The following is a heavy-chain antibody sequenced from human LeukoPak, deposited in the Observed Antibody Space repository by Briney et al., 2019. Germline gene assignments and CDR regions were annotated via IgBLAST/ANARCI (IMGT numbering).Heavy chain of an antibody. CDR3: ARSAYYYDSRGYHNYYHYGMDV. V-gene: IGHV3-30*03. J-gene: IGHJ6*02. Sequence: GGSLRLSCAASGFTFSTYGMHWVRQAPGKGLERVAVISDDGSNKYYADSVKGRFTISRDNSKNTLYLQMNSLRAEDTAVYYCARSAYYYDSRGYHNYYHYGMDVWGQGTTVTVSS. CDR2: ISDDGSNK. CDR1: GFTFSTYG. D-gene: IGHD3-22*01.